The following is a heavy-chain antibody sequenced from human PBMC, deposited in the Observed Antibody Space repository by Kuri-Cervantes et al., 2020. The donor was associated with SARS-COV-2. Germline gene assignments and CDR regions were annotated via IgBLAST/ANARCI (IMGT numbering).Heavy chain of an antibody. V-gene: IGHV3-53*01. D-gene: IGHD6-19*01. Sequence: GESLKISCAASGFTFNSYSMNWVRQAPGKGLEWVSIIYSGGTTYYADSVKGRFTISRDNSKNTVNLQMNSLRGEDTALYYCARAGYSTGWFPDWYFDLWGRGTLVTVSS. CDR2: IYSGGTT. CDR3: ARAGYSTGWFPDWYFDL. J-gene: IGHJ2*01. CDR1: GFTFNSYS.